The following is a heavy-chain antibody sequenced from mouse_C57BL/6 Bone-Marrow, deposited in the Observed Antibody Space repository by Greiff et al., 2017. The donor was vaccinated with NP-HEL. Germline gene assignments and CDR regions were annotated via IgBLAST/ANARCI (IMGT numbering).Heavy chain of an antibody. Sequence: EVKLVESGGGLVQPGGSLKLSCAASGFTFSDYYMYWVRQTPEKRLEWVAYISNGGGSTYYPDTVKGRFTISRDNAKNTLYLQMSRLKSEDTAMYYCARRGGYYRFAYWGQGTLVTVSA. V-gene: IGHV5-12*01. D-gene: IGHD2-3*01. CDR1: GFTFSDYY. CDR2: ISNGGGST. J-gene: IGHJ3*01. CDR3: ARRGGYYRFAY.